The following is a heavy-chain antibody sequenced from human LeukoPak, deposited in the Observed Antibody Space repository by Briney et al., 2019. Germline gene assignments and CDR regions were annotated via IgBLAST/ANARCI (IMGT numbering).Heavy chain of an antibody. Sequence: GGSLRLSCAASGFTFSRYAMSWVRQAPGKGLEWVSAISGSGGSTYYADSVKGRFTISRDNSKNTLYLQMNSLRAEDTAVYYCAVKDRGYSYGYASVWGQGTLVTVSA. CDR2: ISGSGGST. J-gene: IGHJ4*02. D-gene: IGHD5-18*01. V-gene: IGHV3-23*01. CDR1: GFTFSRYA. CDR3: AVKDRGYSYGYASV.